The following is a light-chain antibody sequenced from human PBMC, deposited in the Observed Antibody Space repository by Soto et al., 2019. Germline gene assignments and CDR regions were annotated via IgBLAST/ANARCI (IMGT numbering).Light chain of an antibody. J-gene: IGKJ2*01. CDR3: QQSYCDPT. V-gene: IGKV1-39*01. Sequence: DIQLTQSPSSLSASVGDRVTITCRASQGIQIYLNWYQQKPGKAPNLLIYKASILQSGVPSRFMGSGSGADFTLTNTTLQPKDCATYHCQQSYCDPTFGQGTKLEIK. CDR1: QGIQIY. CDR2: KAS.